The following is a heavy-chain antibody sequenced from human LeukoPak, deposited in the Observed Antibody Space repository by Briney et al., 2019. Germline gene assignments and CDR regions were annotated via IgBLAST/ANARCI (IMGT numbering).Heavy chain of an antibody. D-gene: IGHD1-7*01. Sequence: SQTLSLTCTVSGGSISSGSYYWSWIRQPAGKGLEWIGRIYTSGSTNYNPSLKSRVTISVDTSKNQFSLKLSSVTAADTAVYYCARDGKYNWNYAGAFDIWGQGTMVTVSS. CDR3: ARDGKYNWNYAGAFDI. CDR1: GGSISSGSYY. V-gene: IGHV4-61*02. CDR2: IYTSGST. J-gene: IGHJ3*02.